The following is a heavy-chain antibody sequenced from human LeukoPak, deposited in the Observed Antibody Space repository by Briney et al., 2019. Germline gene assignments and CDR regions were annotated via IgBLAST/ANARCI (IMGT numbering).Heavy chain of an antibody. V-gene: IGHV4-34*01. Sequence: SETLSLTCAVYGGSFSGYYWSWIRQPPGKGLEWIGEINHSGSTNYNPSLKSRVTILVDTSKNQFSLKLSSVTAADTAVYYCARGRYSSSWYPYYYYGMDVWGQGTTVTVSS. J-gene: IGHJ6*02. D-gene: IGHD6-13*01. CDR3: ARGRYSSSWYPYYYYGMDV. CDR2: INHSGST. CDR1: GGSFSGYY.